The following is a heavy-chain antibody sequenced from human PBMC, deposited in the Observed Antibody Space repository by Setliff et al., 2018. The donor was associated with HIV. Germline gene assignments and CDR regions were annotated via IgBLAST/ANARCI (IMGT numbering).Heavy chain of an antibody. J-gene: IGHJ6*02. CDR1: GGSISSGSYY. V-gene: IGHV4-61*09. CDR2: IYTSGST. Sequence: LSLTCTVSGGSISSGSYYWSWIRQPAGKGLEWIGHIYTSGSTNYNPSLKSRVTISVDTSKNQFSLKLSSVTAADTAVYYCARGHVLQFLEWLQKLQDYYYYYGMDVWGQGTTVTVSS. D-gene: IGHD3-3*01. CDR3: ARGHVLQFLEWLQKLQDYYYYYGMDV.